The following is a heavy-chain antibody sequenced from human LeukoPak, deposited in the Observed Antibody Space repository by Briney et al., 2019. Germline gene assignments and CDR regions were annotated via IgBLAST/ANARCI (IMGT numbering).Heavy chain of an antibody. CDR2: IYHSGSA. J-gene: IGHJ5*02. D-gene: IGHD2-2*01. CDR3: ARESLLGYCSSTSCYASGFDP. V-gene: IGHV4-38-2*01. CDR1: GYSISSGYY. Sequence: SETLSLTCAVSGYSISSGYYWGWIRQPPGQGLEWIGCIYHSGSAYYNPSLKSRVTISVDTSKNQFSLKLSSVTAADTAVYYCARESLLGYCSSTSCYASGFDPWGQGTLVTVSS.